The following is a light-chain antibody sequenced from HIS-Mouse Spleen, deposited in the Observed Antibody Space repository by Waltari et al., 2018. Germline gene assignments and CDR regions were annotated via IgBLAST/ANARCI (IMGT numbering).Light chain of an antibody. CDR3: QHRSNWLYT. Sequence: EIVLTQSPATLSFSPGARATLSCRASQSVSSYLAWYQQKPGQAPRLLIYDAPNRATGIPARFSGSGSGTDFTLTISSLEPEDFAVYYCQHRSNWLYTFGQGTKLEIK. CDR2: DAP. V-gene: IGKV3-11*01. CDR1: QSVSSY. J-gene: IGKJ2*01.